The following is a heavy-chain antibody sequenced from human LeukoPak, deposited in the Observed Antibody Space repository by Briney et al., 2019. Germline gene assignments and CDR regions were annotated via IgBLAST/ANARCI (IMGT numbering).Heavy chain of an antibody. Sequence: GGSLTLSCAASGFTYSDYYMSWIRQAPGKGLEWVSYIISSGIYTNYADSVKGRFTIARDNAKNSLYLQMSSLRVEDTAVYYCARAAIAGAGKYYFDYWGQGSLVTVSS. V-gene: IGHV3-11*05. J-gene: IGHJ4*02. CDR2: IISSGIYT. CDR3: ARAAIAGAGKYYFDY. CDR1: GFTYSDYY. D-gene: IGHD6-13*01.